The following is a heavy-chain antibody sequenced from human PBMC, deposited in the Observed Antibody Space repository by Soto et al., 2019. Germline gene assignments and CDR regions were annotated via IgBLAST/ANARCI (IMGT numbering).Heavy chain of an antibody. V-gene: IGHV3-74*01. J-gene: IGHJ3*02. CDR3: ARDFGEVGATAVYDI. CDR2: INGDGSAT. CDR1: GFSFSLYW. Sequence: EVQLVESGGGLVQPGGALRLSCAASGFSFSLYWMHWVRQAPGTGLVWVSRINGDGSATSYGDSVKGRFTTSRDNAKNTLYLHMNGLGSEDTAVYYCARDFGEVGATAVYDIWGKGTMVTVSS. D-gene: IGHD1-26*01.